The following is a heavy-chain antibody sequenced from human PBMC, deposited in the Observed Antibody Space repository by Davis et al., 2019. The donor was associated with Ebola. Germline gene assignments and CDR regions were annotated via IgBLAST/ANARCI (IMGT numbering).Heavy chain of an antibody. CDR3: ATTQWLREFDN. V-gene: IGHV3-53*05. CDR2: IYDQST. D-gene: IGHD6-19*01. CDR1: GFTVSSNH. Sequence: GESLKISCAASGFTVSSNHMSWVRQAPGKGLEWVSVIYDQSTAYADSVRGRFIISRDKSNNTLYLEMNSLSVDDTAVYYCATTQWLREFDNWGQGTLVTVSS. J-gene: IGHJ4*02.